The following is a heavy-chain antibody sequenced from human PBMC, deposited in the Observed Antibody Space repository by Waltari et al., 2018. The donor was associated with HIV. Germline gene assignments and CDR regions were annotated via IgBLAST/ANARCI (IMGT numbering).Heavy chain of an antibody. CDR1: GFFFNTYT. D-gene: IGHD2-21*02. CDR3: ARDFDCGGDCEHQEGADY. J-gene: IGHJ4*02. V-gene: IGHV3-21*01. CDR2: ITSNSAKT. Sequence: EVQLVESGGRLVRHGGSLRLSCSASGFFFNTYTMDWVRRAPGKGLEWVASITSNSAKTYYADSVKGRFTVSRDNAKNSLYLQMNTVRGEDTAVYYCARDFDCGGDCEHQEGADYWGQGTLVTVSS.